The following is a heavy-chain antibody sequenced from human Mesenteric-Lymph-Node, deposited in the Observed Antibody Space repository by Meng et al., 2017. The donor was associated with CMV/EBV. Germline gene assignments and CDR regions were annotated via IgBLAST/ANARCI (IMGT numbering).Heavy chain of an antibody. CDR2: MNPNSGDT. CDR3: ARNPAHSGWFDP. D-gene: IGHD1-26*01. CDR1: GYTFTSYD. Sequence: CKASGYTFTSYDINWVRQATGQGLEWMGWMNPNSGDTGYAHKFQGGVTMTRDTSINTAYMELTSLRSDDTAVYYCARNPAHSGWFDPWGQGTLVTVSS. J-gene: IGHJ5*02. V-gene: IGHV1-8*01.